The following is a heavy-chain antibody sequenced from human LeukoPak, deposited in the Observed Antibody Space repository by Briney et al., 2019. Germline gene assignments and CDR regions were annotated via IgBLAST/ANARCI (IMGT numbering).Heavy chain of an antibody. Sequence: GGPLRLSCAASGFTFSSYAMHWVRQAPGKGLEWVAVISYDGSNKYYADSVKGRFTISRDNSKNTLYLQMNSLRAEDTAVYYCAREGIAVAGTFHYYGMDVWGQGTTVTVSS. J-gene: IGHJ6*02. D-gene: IGHD6-19*01. V-gene: IGHV3-30-3*01. CDR1: GFTFSSYA. CDR2: ISYDGSNK. CDR3: AREGIAVAGTFHYYGMDV.